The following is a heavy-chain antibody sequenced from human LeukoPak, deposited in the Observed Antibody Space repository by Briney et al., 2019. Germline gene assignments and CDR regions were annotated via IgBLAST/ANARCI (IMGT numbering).Heavy chain of an antibody. D-gene: IGHD5-12*01. J-gene: IGHJ4*02. Sequence: GGSLRLSCIASGFTFSSYSMNWVRQAPGKGLEWVSSISSSSSYIYYADSVKGRITISRDNAKNSLYLQMNSLRVEDTAVYYCARGPSGYHNTGGQGTLVTVSS. V-gene: IGHV3-21*01. CDR1: GFTFSSYS. CDR3: ARGPSGYHNT. CDR2: ISSSSSYI.